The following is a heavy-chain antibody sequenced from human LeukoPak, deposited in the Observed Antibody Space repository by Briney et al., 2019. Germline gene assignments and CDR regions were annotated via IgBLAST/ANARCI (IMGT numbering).Heavy chain of an antibody. Sequence: SETLSLTCAVYGGSFSGYYWSWIRQPPGKGLEWIGEINHSGSTNYNPSLKSRVTISVDTSKNQFSLKLSSVTAADTSVYYCARHRVRQWLVRYYFDYWGQGTLVTVSS. CDR3: ARHRVRQWLVRYYFDY. D-gene: IGHD6-19*01. CDR2: INHSGST. V-gene: IGHV4-34*01. J-gene: IGHJ4*02. CDR1: GGSFSGYY.